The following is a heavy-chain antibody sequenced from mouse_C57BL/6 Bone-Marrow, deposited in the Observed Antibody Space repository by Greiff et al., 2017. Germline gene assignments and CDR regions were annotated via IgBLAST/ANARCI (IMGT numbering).Heavy chain of an antibody. CDR2: ISNLAYSI. Sequence: EVKLVESGGGLVQPGGSLTLSCAASGFTFSDYGMAWVRQAPRKGPEWVAFISNLAYSIYYADTVKGRFTISRENAKNTLYLERSSLRSEDTAMYYCAIHGRDYYDFFAYWGQGTLVTVSA. V-gene: IGHV5-15*01. CDR3: AIHGRDYYDFFAY. CDR1: GFTFSDYG. J-gene: IGHJ3*01. D-gene: IGHD2-4*01.